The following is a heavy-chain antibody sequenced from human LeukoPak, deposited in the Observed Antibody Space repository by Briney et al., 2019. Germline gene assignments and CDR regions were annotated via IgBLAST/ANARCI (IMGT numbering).Heavy chain of an antibody. CDR2: ITPFNGNT. V-gene: IGHV1-45*02. J-gene: IGHJ6*02. CDR3: ASPLYCSGGSCYGMDV. Sequence: TGASVKVSCKASGYTFTSYGISWVRQAPGQALEWMGWITPFNGNTNYAQKFQDRVTITRDRSMSTAYMELSSLRSEDTAMYYCASPLYCSGGSCYGMDVWGQGTTVTVSS. D-gene: IGHD2-15*01. CDR1: GYTFTSYG.